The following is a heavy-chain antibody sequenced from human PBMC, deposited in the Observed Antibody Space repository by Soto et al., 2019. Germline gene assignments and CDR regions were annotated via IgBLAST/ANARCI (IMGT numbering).Heavy chain of an antibody. CDR3: ARGVTSGSFPPFDL. CDR2: INSDGSST. J-gene: IGHJ4*02. Sequence: PGGSLRLSCAASGFTFSSYWMHWVRQAPGKGLVWVSRINSDGSSTSYADSVKGRFTISRDNAKNTLYLQMNSLRAEDTAVYYCARGVTSGSFPPFDLWGQGTLVTVSS. D-gene: IGHD1-26*01. V-gene: IGHV3-74*01. CDR1: GFTFSSYW.